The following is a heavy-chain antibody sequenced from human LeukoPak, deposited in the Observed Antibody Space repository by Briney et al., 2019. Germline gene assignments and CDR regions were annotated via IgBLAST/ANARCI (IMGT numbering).Heavy chain of an antibody. Sequence: PSETLSLTCTVSGGSISSGDYYWSWIRQPPGKGLEWIGYIYYSGSTYYNPSLKSRVTISVDTSKNQFSLKLSSVTAADTAVYYCARVFSPEEDYFDYWGQGTLVTVSS. V-gene: IGHV4-30-4*08. CDR2: IYYSGST. D-gene: IGHD3-3*02. CDR1: GGSISSGDYY. CDR3: ARVFSPEEDYFDY. J-gene: IGHJ4*02.